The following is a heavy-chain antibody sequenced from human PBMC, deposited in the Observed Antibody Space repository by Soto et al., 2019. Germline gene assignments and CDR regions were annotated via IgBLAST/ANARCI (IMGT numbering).Heavy chain of an antibody. CDR1: GFTFSTYA. D-gene: IGHD6-13*01. CDR3: AKDLAVAGANYYGMDV. J-gene: IGHJ6*02. Sequence: LRLSCAASGFTFSTYAVYWVRQAPGQGLEWVSAITGSGGATYYADSVKGRFTIYRDNSESTVYLQMSSLRADDTAVYYCAKDLAVAGANYYGMDVWGQGTTVTVSS. CDR2: ITGSGGAT. V-gene: IGHV3-23*01.